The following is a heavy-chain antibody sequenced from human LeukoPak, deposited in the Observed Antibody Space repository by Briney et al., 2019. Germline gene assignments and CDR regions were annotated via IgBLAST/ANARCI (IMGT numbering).Heavy chain of an antibody. V-gene: IGHV1-8*01. Sequence: ASVKVSCKTSGYTFTNLDINWLRQAPGQGLEWMGWMSPNSGDTGYAQKFQGRVSMTRDIFKSTAYMELSSLRTEDTAIYYCASNPPNTGDFYYWGLGTLVTVSS. CDR3: ASNPPNTGDFYY. J-gene: IGHJ4*02. CDR2: MSPNSGDT. CDR1: GYTFTNLD. D-gene: IGHD1-1*01.